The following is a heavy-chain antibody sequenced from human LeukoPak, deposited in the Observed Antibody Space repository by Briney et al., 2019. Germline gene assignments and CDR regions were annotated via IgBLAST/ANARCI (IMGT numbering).Heavy chain of an antibody. CDR2: LYYSGST. Sequence: SETLSLTCTVSGGSISSYYWSWIRQPPGKGLEWIGYLYYSGSTNYNPSLKSRVTISVDTSKNQFSLKLSSVTAADTAVYYCARTYDYVWGSYRWSRSYYFDYWGQGTLVTVSS. CDR3: ARTYDYVWGSYRWSRSYYFDY. V-gene: IGHV4-59*01. J-gene: IGHJ4*02. D-gene: IGHD3-16*02. CDR1: GGSISSYY.